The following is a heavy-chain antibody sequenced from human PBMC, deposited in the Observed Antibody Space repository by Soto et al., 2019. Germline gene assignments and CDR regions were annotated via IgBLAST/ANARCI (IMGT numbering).Heavy chain of an antibody. D-gene: IGHD3-3*01. CDR1: GFTYSSYG. CDR3: AKDRFLEWLLWALDY. J-gene: IGHJ4*02. Sequence: GGSLRLSCAASGFTYSSYGMHWVRQAPGKGLEWVAVISYDGSNKYYADSVKGRFTISRDNSKNTLYLQMNSLRAEDTAVYYCAKDRFLEWLLWALDYWGQGTLVTVSS. CDR2: ISYDGSNK. V-gene: IGHV3-30*18.